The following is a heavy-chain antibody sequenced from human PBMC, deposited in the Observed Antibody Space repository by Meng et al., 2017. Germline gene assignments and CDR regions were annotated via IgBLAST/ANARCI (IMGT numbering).Heavy chain of an antibody. CDR1: GNTFTGYY. CDR2: INPNSGGT. V-gene: IGHV1-2*06. D-gene: IGHD4-17*01. Sequence: QVQLVHAGAELKNPGASVKVPCKASGNTFTGYYMHWVRQAPGQGLEWMGRINPNSGGTNYAQKFQGRVTMTRDTSISTAYMELSRLRSDDTAVYYCARDDYGDYFDYWGQGTLVTVSS. J-gene: IGHJ4*02. CDR3: ARDDYGDYFDY.